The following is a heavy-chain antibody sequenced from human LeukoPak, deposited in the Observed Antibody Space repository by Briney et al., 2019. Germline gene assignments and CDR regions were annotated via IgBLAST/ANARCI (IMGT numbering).Heavy chain of an antibody. CDR1: GGSIRMYY. CDR2: IHYTGST. D-gene: IGHD6-13*01. J-gene: IGHJ4*02. Sequence: SQTLSLTCTVSGGSIRMYYGSWIRHPPGKGLEWIGYIHYTGSTNYNPSLKSRVTISVDTSKNRFSLQLSSVTATDTAVYFCARHSSSWYPDYWGQGTLVTVSS. CDR3: ARHSSSWYPDY. V-gene: IGHV4-59*08.